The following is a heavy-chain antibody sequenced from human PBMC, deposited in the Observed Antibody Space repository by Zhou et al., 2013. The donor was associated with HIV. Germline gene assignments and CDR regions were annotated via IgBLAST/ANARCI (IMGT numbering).Heavy chain of an antibody. CDR2: IIPIFGTA. D-gene: IGHD6-19*01. CDR3: AREGGYSSGYLYYYYGMDV. Sequence: QVQLVQSGAEVKKPGSSVKVSCKASGGTFSSYAISWVRQAPGQGLEWMGRIIPIFGTANYAQKFQGRVTITADESTSTAYMELSSLRSEDTAVYYCAREGGYSSGYLYYYYGMDVWGQGTTVTVSS. V-gene: IGHV1-69*13. CDR1: GGTFSSYA. J-gene: IGHJ6*02.